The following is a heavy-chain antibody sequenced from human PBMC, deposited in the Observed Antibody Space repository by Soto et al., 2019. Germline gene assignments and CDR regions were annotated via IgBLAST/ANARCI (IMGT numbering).Heavy chain of an antibody. CDR2: INIDGIT. CDR3: ARGDGDNYDGHGYLARH. V-gene: IGHV3-74*01. D-gene: IGHD3-22*01. CDR1: GFTFSSYW. Sequence: EVQLVESGGGLVQPGGSLRLSCAASGFTFSSYWMHWVRQAPGKGLVWVSRINIDGITSYADSVKGRFPISRDNAKNTLYLQMNTLGAGDTAVYYCARGDGDNYDGHGYLARHWGQGTLVTVSS. J-gene: IGHJ4*02.